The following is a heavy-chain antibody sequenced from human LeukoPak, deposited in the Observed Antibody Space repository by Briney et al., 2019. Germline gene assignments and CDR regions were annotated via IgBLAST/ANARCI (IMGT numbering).Heavy chain of an antibody. CDR2: IHYSGST. CDR1: GGSISNYY. D-gene: IGHD3-10*01. Sequence: SETLSLTCTVSGGSISNYYWSWIREPPGKGLEWIGYIHYSGSTNYNPSLKSRITMSVDTSTNQFSLKVISVTAADTAVYYCARRGRESFASFDFWGQGTLVAVST. V-gene: IGHV4-59*08. J-gene: IGHJ4*02. CDR3: ARRGRESFASFDF.